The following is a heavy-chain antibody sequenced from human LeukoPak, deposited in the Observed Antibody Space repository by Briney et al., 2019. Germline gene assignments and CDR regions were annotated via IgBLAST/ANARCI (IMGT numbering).Heavy chain of an antibody. D-gene: IGHD3-3*01. CDR2: FYYSGST. V-gene: IGHV4-59*01. CDR3: ARVPPYDFWSGYYRPNYGMDV. J-gene: IGHJ6*02. CDR1: GGSISSYY. Sequence: SETLSLTCTVSGGSISSYYWSWIRQPPGKGLEWIGYFYYSGSTNYNPSLKSRVTISVDTSKNQFSLKLSSVTAADTAAHYCARVPPYDFWSGYYRPNYGMDVWGQGTTVTVSS.